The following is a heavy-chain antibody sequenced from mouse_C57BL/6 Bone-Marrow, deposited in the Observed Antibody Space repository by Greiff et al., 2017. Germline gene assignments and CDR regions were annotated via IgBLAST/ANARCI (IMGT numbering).Heavy chain of an antibody. J-gene: IGHJ1*03. CDR3: ARTYGSSDVYFDV. CDR2: ISSGGSYT. V-gene: IGHV5-6*01. Sequence: EVKLMESGGDLVKPGGSLKLSCAASGFTFSSYGMSWVRQTPDKRLEWVATISSGGSYTNYPDSVKGGFTISRDNAKNTLYLQMSSLKSEDSAMYYCARTYGSSDVYFDVWGTGTTGTVSS. CDR1: GFTFSSYG. D-gene: IGHD1-1*01.